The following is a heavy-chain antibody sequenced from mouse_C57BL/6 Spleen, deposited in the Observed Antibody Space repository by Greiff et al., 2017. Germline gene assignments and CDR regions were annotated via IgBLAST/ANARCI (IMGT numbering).Heavy chain of an antibody. D-gene: IGHD3-2*02. J-gene: IGHJ4*01. CDR2: INPDSSTI. Sequence: SASAIDFSRYWMSWVRRAPGKGLEWIGEINPDSSTINYAPSLKDKFIISRDNAKNTLYLQMSKVRSEDTALYYCARAQAGGYAMDYWGQGTSVTVSS. V-gene: IGHV4-1*01. CDR3: ARAQAGGYAMDY. CDR1: AIDFSRYW.